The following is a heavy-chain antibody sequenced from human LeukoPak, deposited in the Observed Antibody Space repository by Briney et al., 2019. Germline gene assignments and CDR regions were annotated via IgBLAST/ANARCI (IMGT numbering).Heavy chain of an antibody. D-gene: IGHD4-17*01. V-gene: IGHV3-30*02. Sequence: PGGSLRLSCAASGFTFSSYGMHWVRQAPGKGLGWVAFIRYDGSNKYYADSVKGRFTISRDNSKNTLYLQMNSLRAEDTAVYYCAKDQDDGKGYGDPPTTFDYWGQGTLVTVSS. CDR2: IRYDGSNK. CDR1: GFTFSSYG. CDR3: AKDQDDGKGYGDPPTTFDY. J-gene: IGHJ4*02.